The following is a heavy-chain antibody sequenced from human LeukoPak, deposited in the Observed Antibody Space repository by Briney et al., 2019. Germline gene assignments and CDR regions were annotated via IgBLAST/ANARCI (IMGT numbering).Heavy chain of an antibody. J-gene: IGHJ4*02. CDR2: IYYSGST. V-gene: IGHV4-39*01. Sequence: PSETLSLTCTVSGGSISSSSYYWGWIRQPPGKGLEWIGSIYYSGSTYYNPSLKSRVTISVDTSKNQFSLKLSSVTAADTAVYYCARRRSGGTRAVAGYYWGQGTLVTVSS. D-gene: IGHD6-19*01. CDR1: GGSISSSSYY. CDR3: ARRRSGGTRAVAGYY.